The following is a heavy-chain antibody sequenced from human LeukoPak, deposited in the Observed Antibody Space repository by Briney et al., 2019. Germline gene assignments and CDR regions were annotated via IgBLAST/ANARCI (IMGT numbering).Heavy chain of an antibody. Sequence: PGGSLRLSCAASGFTFSSYGMHWVRQAPGKGLEWVAFIRYDGSNKYYADSVKGRFTISRDNSKNTLYLQMNSLRAEDTAVYYCAKDPGYSSSSGEFYWGQGTLVTVSS. CDR3: AKDPGYSSSSGEFY. CDR1: GFTFSSYG. V-gene: IGHV3-30*02. J-gene: IGHJ4*02. D-gene: IGHD6-6*01. CDR2: IRYDGSNK.